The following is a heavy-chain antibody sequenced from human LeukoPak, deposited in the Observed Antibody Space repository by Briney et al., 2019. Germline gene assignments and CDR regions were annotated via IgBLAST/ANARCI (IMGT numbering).Heavy chain of an antibody. D-gene: IGHD3-3*01. CDR2: ISSSSTI. J-gene: IGHJ4*02. Sequence: GGSLGLSCAASGFTFSSYWMHWVRQAPGKGLEWVSSISSSSTIYYADSVKGRFTISRDNAKNSLYLQMNSLRAEDTGVYYCARARYTIFGVVIPGYFDYWGQGTLVTVSS. V-gene: IGHV3-69-1*02. CDR1: GFTFSSYW. CDR3: ARARYTIFGVVIPGYFDY.